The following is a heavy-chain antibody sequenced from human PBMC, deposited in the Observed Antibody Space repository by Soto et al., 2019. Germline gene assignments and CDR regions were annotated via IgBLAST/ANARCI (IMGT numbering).Heavy chain of an antibody. D-gene: IGHD6-6*01. CDR2: ISAYSGNT. Sequence: APVQVSCKAAGYTFTSYGSSWGRQPTGEGLEWMGCISAYSGNTNYAQKLQGRITMTTDTSKSTAYMELRSLRSDDTAVYYCASTRVLYYYYGMDVWGQGTTVTVSS. V-gene: IGHV1-18*04. J-gene: IGHJ6*02. CDR1: GYTFTSYG. CDR3: ASTRVLYYYYGMDV.